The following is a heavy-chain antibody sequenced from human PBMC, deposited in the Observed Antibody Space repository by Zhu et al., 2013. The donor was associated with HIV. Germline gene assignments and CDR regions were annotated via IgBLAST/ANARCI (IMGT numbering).Heavy chain of an antibody. D-gene: IGHD5-12*01. Sequence: VQLQESGPGLVKPSETLSLTCTVSGGSISSYYWSWIRQPPGKGLEWIGYIYYSGSTNYNPSLKSRVTISVDTSKNQFSLKLSSVTAADTAVYYCAAHSGYGKVGYFDYWGQGTLVTVSS. CDR1: GGSISSYY. CDR3: AAHSGYGKVGYFDY. V-gene: IGHV4-59*01. J-gene: IGHJ4*02. CDR2: IYYSGST.